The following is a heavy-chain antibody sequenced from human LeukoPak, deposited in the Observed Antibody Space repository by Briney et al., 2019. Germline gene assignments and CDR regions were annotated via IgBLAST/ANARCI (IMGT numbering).Heavy chain of an antibody. Sequence: PGGSLRLSCAASGFTFRSYAMSWVRQAPGKGLEWVSAIGGSGDLTYYADSVRGRFTISRDNSKNTLYLQMNSLRAEDTAVYYCAKVAVEYYYGSGSFDYWGQGTLVTVSS. CDR1: GFTFRSYA. J-gene: IGHJ4*02. D-gene: IGHD3-10*01. CDR2: IGGSGDLT. V-gene: IGHV3-23*01. CDR3: AKVAVEYYYGSGSFDY.